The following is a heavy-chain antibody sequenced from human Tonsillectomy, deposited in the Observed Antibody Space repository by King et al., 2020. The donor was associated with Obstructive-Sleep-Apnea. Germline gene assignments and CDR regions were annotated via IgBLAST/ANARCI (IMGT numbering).Heavy chain of an antibody. Sequence: QLVQSGAEVKKPGSSVKVSCKASGGTFSSYAISWVRQAPGQGLEWMGGIIPILGIANYAQKFQGRVTITADKSTSTAYMELRSLRSEDTAVYYCARDRDIVVVENAFDIWGQGTMVTVSS. CDR1: GGTFSSYA. V-gene: IGHV1-69*10. J-gene: IGHJ3*02. CDR2: IIPILGIA. CDR3: ARDRDIVVVENAFDI. D-gene: IGHD2-15*01.